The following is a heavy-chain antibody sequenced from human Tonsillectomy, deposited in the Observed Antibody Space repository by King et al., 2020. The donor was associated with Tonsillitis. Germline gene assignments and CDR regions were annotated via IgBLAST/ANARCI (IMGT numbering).Heavy chain of an antibody. Sequence: VQLVESGGGLVQPGGSLKLSCAASGFTFRGSAMHWVRQASGKGLEWLGRIRRQPNSYATAYAASLKGRFTISRDDSKNTAYLQMNSLKTEDTAVYYCTRGRFDVLSGFTDYWGQGTLVTVSS. D-gene: IGHD3-9*01. V-gene: IGHV3-73*02. CDR3: TRGRFDVLSGFTDY. CDR1: GFTFRGSA. CDR2: IRRQPNSYAT. J-gene: IGHJ4*02.